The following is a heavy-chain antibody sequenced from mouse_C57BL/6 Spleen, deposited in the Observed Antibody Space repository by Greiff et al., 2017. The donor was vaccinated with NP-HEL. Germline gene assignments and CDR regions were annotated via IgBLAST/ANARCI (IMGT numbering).Heavy chain of an antibody. CDR2: INPNNGGT. D-gene: IGHD1-1*01. CDR3: ARSVYYYGLYWYFDV. Sequence: VQLQQSGPELVKPGASVKIPCKASGYTFTDYNMDWVKQSHGKSLEWIGDINPNNGGTIYNQKFKGKATLTVDKSSSTAYMELRSLTSEDTAVYYCARSVYYYGLYWYFDVWGTGTTVTVSS. CDR1: GYTFTDYN. V-gene: IGHV1-18*01. J-gene: IGHJ1*03.